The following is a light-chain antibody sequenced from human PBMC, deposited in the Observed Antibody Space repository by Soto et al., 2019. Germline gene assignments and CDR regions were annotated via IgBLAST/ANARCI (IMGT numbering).Light chain of an antibody. Sequence: EIVLTQSPGTLSLSPGERATLSCRASQSVSSSYLAWYQHKPGQAPRLLIYGASSRATGIPDRFSGSGSGTDFTLTISRLEPEDFAVYYWQQYGGSPLTFGQGTKVGMK. CDR2: GAS. CDR1: QSVSSSY. V-gene: IGKV3-20*01. J-gene: IGKJ2*01. CDR3: QQYGGSPLT.